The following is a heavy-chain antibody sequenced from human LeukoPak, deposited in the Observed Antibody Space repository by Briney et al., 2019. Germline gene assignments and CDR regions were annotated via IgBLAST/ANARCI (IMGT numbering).Heavy chain of an antibody. V-gene: IGHV3-48*03. CDR3: ARGHLSLTGSDAFDI. CDR2: ISSGGSTI. D-gene: IGHD3-10*01. Sequence: GGSLRLSCAASGFTFSSYEMNWVRQAPGKGLEWVSYISSGGSTIYYADSVKGRSTISRDNAKNSLYLQVNSLRAEDTAVYYCARGHLSLTGSDAFDIWGQGTMVTVSS. CDR1: GFTFSSYE. J-gene: IGHJ3*02.